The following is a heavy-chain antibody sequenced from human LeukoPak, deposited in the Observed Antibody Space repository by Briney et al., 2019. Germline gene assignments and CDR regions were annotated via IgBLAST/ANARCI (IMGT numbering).Heavy chain of an antibody. CDR1: GYTFTSYY. CDR3: ARDVAAAGTGGVGAFDI. CDR2: INPSGGST. J-gene: IGHJ3*02. D-gene: IGHD6-13*01. Sequence: ASVKVSCKASGYTFTSYYMHWVRQAPGQGLEWMGIINPSGGSTSYAQKFQGRVTVTRDTSTSTVYMELSSLRSEDTAVYYCARDVAAAGTGGVGAFDIWGQGTMVTVSS. V-gene: IGHV1-46*01.